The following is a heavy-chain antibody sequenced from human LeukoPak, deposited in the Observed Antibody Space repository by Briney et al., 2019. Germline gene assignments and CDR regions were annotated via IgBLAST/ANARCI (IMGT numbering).Heavy chain of an antibody. CDR2: ISYDGSNK. D-gene: IGHD3-22*01. Sequence: GESLRLSCAASGFTFSSYAMHWVRQAPGKGLEWVAVISYDGSNKYYADSVKGRFTISRDNSKNTLYLQMNSLRAEDTAVYYCARGNYYYDSSGEYYFDYWGQGTLVTVSS. CDR3: ARGNYYYDSSGEYYFDY. CDR1: GFTFSSYA. J-gene: IGHJ4*02. V-gene: IGHV3-30*04.